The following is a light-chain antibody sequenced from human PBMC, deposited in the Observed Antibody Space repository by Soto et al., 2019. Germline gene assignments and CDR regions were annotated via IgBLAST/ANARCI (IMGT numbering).Light chain of an antibody. CDR3: QQRHMWPIT. J-gene: IGKJ5*01. V-gene: IGKV3-11*01. CDR2: DAY. CDR1: QSFRGL. Sequence: EVVLTQSPVTLSLSPGERATLSCRASQSFRGLLAWYQQKPGQAPRLLIYDAYNRATGIPPRFSGSGSGTDFTLTISSQESEDSAVYYCQQRHMWPITFGQGTRLEIK.